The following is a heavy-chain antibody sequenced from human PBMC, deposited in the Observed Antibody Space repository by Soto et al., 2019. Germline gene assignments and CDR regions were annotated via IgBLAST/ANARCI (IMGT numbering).Heavy chain of an antibody. D-gene: IGHD3-16*01. Sequence: PSETLSLTCAVYGGSFSGYYWSWIRQPPGKGLEWIGEINHSGSTNYNPSLKSRVTISVDTSKNQFSLKLSSVTAADTAVYYCARAVGHYIWGSFHNWFDPWGQGTLVTVSS. V-gene: IGHV4-34*01. CDR1: GGSFSGYY. J-gene: IGHJ5*02. CDR2: INHSGST. CDR3: ARAVGHYIWGSFHNWFDP.